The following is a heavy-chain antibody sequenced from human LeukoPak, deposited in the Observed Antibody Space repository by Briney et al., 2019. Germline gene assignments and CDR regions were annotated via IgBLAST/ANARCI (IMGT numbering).Heavy chain of an antibody. CDR2: CNRARNST. CDR1: SSTFSRHW. CDR3: GRGYCSGGSCQCVGYYGMDV. D-gene: IGHD2-15*01. Sequence: GGPLRLSCEAYSSTFSRHWMHWVGQPPGKGLGWVSRCNRARNSTNHADSVMGRLTISTDNAKNTLYLQMNSLRAEDTAVYYCGRGYCSGGSCQCVGYYGMDVWGQGAKVSVYS. J-gene: IGHJ6*02. V-gene: IGHV3-74*01.